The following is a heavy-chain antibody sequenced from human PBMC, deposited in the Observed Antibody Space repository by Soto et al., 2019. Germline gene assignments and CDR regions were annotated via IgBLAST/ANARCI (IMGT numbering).Heavy chain of an antibody. D-gene: IGHD5-18*01. CDR2: MNPGSGDT. CDR1: GCTFTNND. J-gene: IGHJ5*02. CDR3: ARMESFGSLNWFDP. Sequence: ASVKVSCKASGCTFTNNDVSWVRQATGQGLEWMGWMNPGSGDTGYAQKFQGRVTMTRDISIATAYMELNSLTSEDTAIYYCARMESFGSLNWFDPWGQGTLVTVSS. V-gene: IGHV1-8*02.